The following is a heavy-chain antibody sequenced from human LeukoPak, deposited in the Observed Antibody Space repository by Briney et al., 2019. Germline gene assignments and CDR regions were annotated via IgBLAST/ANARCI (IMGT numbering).Heavy chain of an antibody. CDR1: GFTFSSYG. J-gene: IGHJ4*02. Sequence: QPGGSLRLSCAASGFTFSSYGMSWVRQAPGKGLEWVSGISGSGGSTYYADSVKGRFTISRDNPKNTLYLQMNSLRAEDTAVYYCAKASQWELRKFSGLDYWGQGTLVTVSS. D-gene: IGHD1-26*01. V-gene: IGHV3-23*01. CDR3: AKASQWELRKFSGLDY. CDR2: ISGSGGST.